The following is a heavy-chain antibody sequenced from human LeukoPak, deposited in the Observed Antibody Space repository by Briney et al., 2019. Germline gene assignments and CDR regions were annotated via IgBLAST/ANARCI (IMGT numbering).Heavy chain of an antibody. Sequence: PSETLSLTCTVSGGSISSGSYYWSRIRQPAGKGLEWIGRIYTSGSTNYNPSLKSRVTISVDTSKNQFSLKLSSVTAADTAVYYCAKAGIVGATVMSYFDYWGQGTLVTVSS. J-gene: IGHJ4*02. CDR3: AKAGIVGATVMSYFDY. D-gene: IGHD1-26*01. CDR1: GGSISSGSYY. V-gene: IGHV4-61*02. CDR2: IYTSGST.